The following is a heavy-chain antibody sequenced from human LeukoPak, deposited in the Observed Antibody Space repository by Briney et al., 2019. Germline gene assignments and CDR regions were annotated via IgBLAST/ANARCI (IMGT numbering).Heavy chain of an antibody. J-gene: IGHJ6*02. CDR3: ARRVVIYYYYGMDV. Sequence: PGGSLRLSCAASGFTFSSNYMSWVRQAPGKGLEWVSVIYSGGSTYYADSVKGRFTISRDNSKNTLYLQMNSLRAEDTAVYYCARRVVIYYYYGMDVWGQGTTVTVSS. D-gene: IGHD3-3*01. CDR2: IYSGGST. CDR1: GFTFSSNY. V-gene: IGHV3-53*01.